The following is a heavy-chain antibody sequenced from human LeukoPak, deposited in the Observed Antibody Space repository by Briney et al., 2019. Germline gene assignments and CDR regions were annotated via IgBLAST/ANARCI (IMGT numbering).Heavy chain of an antibody. CDR2: ISGSGGST. Sequence: GGSLRLSCAASGFTFSSYAMSWVRQAPGKGLEWVSAISGSGGSTYYADSVKGRFTISRDNSKNTLYLQMNSLRAEDTAVYYCAKHDGYSSSWYVLYAFDYWGQGTLVTVSS. J-gene: IGHJ4*02. D-gene: IGHD6-13*01. V-gene: IGHV3-23*01. CDR1: GFTFSSYA. CDR3: AKHDGYSSSWYVLYAFDY.